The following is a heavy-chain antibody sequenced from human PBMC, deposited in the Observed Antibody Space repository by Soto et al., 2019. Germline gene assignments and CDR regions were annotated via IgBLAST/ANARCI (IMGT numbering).Heavy chain of an antibody. V-gene: IGHV3-30-3*01. CDR1: GFTFSTYV. J-gene: IGHJ3*02. CDR2: ISYDGDNK. D-gene: IGHD3-3*01. CDR3: ARGPFFWSGYYTDDAFDI. Sequence: QVQLVESGGGVVQPGRSLRLSCAASGFTFSTYVMHWVRQAPGKGLEWVAVISYDGDNKYYADSVKGRFTISRDNSKNTLYLQMNSLRAEDTAVYYCARGPFFWSGYYTDDAFDIWGQGTMVTVSS.